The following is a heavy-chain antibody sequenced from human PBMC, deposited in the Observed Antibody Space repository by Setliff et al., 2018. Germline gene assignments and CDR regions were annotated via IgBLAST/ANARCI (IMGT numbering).Heavy chain of an antibody. J-gene: IGHJ4*02. V-gene: IGHV5-51*01. CDR2: VFFGDSDT. D-gene: IGHD6-25*01. Sequence: GESLKISCKGSGYRFTTYWIGWVRQMPGKGLGWMGIVFFGDSDTRYSPSFQGQVTMSADKSINTAYLEWSSLQASDTAMYYCARRADGYNDFFDSWGQGTLVTVSS. CDR3: ARRADGYNDFFDS. CDR1: GYRFTTYW.